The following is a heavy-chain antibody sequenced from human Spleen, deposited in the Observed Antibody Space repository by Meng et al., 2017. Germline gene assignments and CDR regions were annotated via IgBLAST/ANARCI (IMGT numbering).Heavy chain of an antibody. J-gene: IGHJ4*02. CDR3: ARAIFALASSDY. D-gene: IGHD3-3*01. CDR1: GYTFGSYG. V-gene: IGHV1-8*02. Sequence: QVHLLQSGPEVKKPGASVRVSCKASGYTFGSYGICWVRQAPGQGLEWMGWMNPNRGNTGYAQKFQGRVTMTMNTSISTAYMELSSLRSEDTAVYYCARAIFALASSDYWGQGTLVTVSS. CDR2: MNPNRGNT.